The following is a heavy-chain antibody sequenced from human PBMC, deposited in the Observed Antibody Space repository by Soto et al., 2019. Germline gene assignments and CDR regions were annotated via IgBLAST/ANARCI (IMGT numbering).Heavy chain of an antibody. Sequence: EVKLVQSGGGLVRPGGSLRLSCAASEFTFTNYWMTWVRQAPGKGLEWVANINQDGSEQYYLDSVRGRFTISRDNADNSLFLQMNSLRAEDTAIYYCARAYQYDSSCGAFDIWGQGTMVTVSS. D-gene: IGHD3-22*01. V-gene: IGHV3-7*01. CDR3: ARAYQYDSSCGAFDI. CDR1: EFTFTNYW. J-gene: IGHJ3*02. CDR2: INQDGSEQ.